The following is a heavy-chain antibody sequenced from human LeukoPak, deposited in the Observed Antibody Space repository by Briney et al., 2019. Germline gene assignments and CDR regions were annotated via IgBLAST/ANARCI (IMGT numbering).Heavy chain of an antibody. CDR2: IYSGGST. Sequence: PGGSLRLSCAASGFTVSSNYMSWVRQTPGKGLEWVSFIYSGGSTYYADSVKGRFTISRDNSKNTLYLQMNSLRAEDTAVYYCARLVSGSYDPYYYMDVWGKGTTVTVSS. CDR1: GFTVSSNY. D-gene: IGHD1-26*01. CDR3: ARLVSGSYDPYYYMDV. V-gene: IGHV3-53*01. J-gene: IGHJ6*03.